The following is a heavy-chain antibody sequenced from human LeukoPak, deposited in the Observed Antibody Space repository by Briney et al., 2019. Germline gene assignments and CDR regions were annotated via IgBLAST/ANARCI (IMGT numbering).Heavy chain of an antibody. J-gene: IGHJ3*02. Sequence: SETLSLTCTVSGGSISSSSYYWGWIRQPPGKGLEWIGSIYYSGSTYYNPSLKSRVTISVDTSKNQFSLRLSSVTAADTAVYYCARGTMVRGVIGAFDIWGQGTMVTVSS. CDR3: ARGTMVRGVIGAFDI. D-gene: IGHD3-10*01. V-gene: IGHV4-39*01. CDR2: IYYSGST. CDR1: GGSISSSSYY.